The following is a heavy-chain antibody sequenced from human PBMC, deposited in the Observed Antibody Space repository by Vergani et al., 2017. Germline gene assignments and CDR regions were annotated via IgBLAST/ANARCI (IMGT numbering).Heavy chain of an antibody. CDR3: ARYCGGDCPGYYYYMDV. D-gene: IGHD2-21*01. CDR1: GGTFSSYA. V-gene: IGHV1-69*01. Sequence: QVQLVQSGAEVKKPGSSVKVSCKASGGTFSSYAINWVRQAPGQGLEWMGGIIPIFGTANYAQKFQGRVTITADESTSTAYMELSSLRSEDTAVYYCARYCGGDCPGYYYYMDVWGKGTTVTVSS. CDR2: IIPIFGTA. J-gene: IGHJ6*03.